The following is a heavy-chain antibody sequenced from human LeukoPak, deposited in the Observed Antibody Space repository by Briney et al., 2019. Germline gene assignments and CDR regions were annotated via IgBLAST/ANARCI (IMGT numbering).Heavy chain of an antibody. D-gene: IGHD3-16*01. Sequence: PGGSLRLSCAASAFNFNSHGIYWVRQAPGKGLEWVAFMYNDESDKNYGDSVKGRFAISRDNSKNTFFLEMNSLRGDDAAVYYCATLAKTESGGRGYFDHWGQGTLVTVSS. J-gene: IGHJ4*02. V-gene: IGHV3-30*02. CDR2: MYNDESDK. CDR3: ATLAKTESGGRGYFDH. CDR1: AFNFNSHG.